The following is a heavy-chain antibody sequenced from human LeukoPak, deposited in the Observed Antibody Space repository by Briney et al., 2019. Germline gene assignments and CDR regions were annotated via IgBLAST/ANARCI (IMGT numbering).Heavy chain of an antibody. CDR1: GFTFSSYG. D-gene: IGHD2-21*02. J-gene: IGHJ6*04. Sequence: GRSLRLSCAASGFTFSSYGMHWVRQAPGKGLEWVAVKSYDGSNKYYADSVKGRFTISRDNSKNTLYLQMNSLRAEDTAVYYCAKDSLGVTRPHYYYYGMDVWGKGTTVTVSS. CDR3: AKDSLGVTRPHYYYYGMDV. CDR2: KSYDGSNK. V-gene: IGHV3-30*18.